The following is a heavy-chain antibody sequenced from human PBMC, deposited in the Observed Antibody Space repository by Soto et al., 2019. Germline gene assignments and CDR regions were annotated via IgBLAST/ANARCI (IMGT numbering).Heavy chain of an antibody. J-gene: IGHJ5*02. Sequence: PGGSLRLSCAASGFTFSSYAMSWVRQAPGKGLEWVSAISGSGGSTNYADSVKGRFTISRDNSKNTLYLQMNSLRAEDTAVYYCAKQRYYDFWTQNNWFDPWGQGTLVTVSS. CDR2: ISGSGGST. CDR3: AKQRYYDFWTQNNWFDP. V-gene: IGHV3-23*01. D-gene: IGHD3-3*01. CDR1: GFTFSSYA.